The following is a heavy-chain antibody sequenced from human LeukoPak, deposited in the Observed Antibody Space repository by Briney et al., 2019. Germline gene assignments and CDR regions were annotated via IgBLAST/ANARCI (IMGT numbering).Heavy chain of an antibody. CDR1: GGSISSSSYY. CDR2: INHSGST. J-gene: IGHJ4*02. Sequence: SETLSLTCTVSGGSISSSSYYWSWIRQPPGKGLEWIGEINHSGSTNYNPSLKSRVTISVDTSKNQFSLKLSSVTAADTAVYYCARAHYDFWSGYWFVGVGPLDYWGQGTLVTVSS. V-gene: IGHV4-39*07. D-gene: IGHD3-3*01. CDR3: ARAHYDFWSGYWFVGVGPLDY.